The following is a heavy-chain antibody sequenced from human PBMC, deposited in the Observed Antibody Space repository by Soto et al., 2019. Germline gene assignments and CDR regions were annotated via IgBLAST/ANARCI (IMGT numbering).Heavy chain of an antibody. CDR2: IYWNDDK. CDR3: AHRLVERISGSFAFDY. V-gene: IGHV2-5*01. D-gene: IGHD2-15*01. J-gene: IGHJ4*02. CDR1: GFSLSTSGVG. Sequence: QITLKESGPTLVKPTQTLTLTCTFSGFSLSTSGVGVGWIRQPPGQALEWLALIYWNDDKRYSPSLKSRLTITKDTSKNQVVRTMTNMDPVDTATYYGAHRLVERISGSFAFDYWGQGTLVTGSS.